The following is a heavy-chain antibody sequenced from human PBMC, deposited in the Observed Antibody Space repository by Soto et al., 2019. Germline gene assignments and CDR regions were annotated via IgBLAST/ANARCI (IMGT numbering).Heavy chain of an antibody. CDR2: ISYRGST. CDR3: ARLGDGGAYAY. V-gene: IGHV4-39*01. J-gene: IGHJ4*02. CDR1: GGSISSSSYY. Sequence: QLQLQESGPGLVKPSENLSLTCTVSGGSISSSSYYWGWVRQPPGKGLEWIGRISYRGSTYYNPSLKSRGTISIDTAKNQFSLKLSSVTAADTAVYFCARLGDGGAYAYWCQGTLVIVST. D-gene: IGHD1-26*01.